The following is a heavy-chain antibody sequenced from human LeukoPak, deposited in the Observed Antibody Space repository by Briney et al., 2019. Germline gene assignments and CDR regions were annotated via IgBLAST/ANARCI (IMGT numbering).Heavy chain of an antibody. CDR1: GGSISISSYY. CDR2: IHTSGST. CDR3: ARDQQQWLGPFDY. V-gene: IGHV4-4*07. J-gene: IGHJ4*02. Sequence: SETLSLTCTVSGGSISISSYYWSWIRQPAGKGLEWIGRIHTSGSTNYNPSLKSRLTMSVDTSKNQFSLKLSSMTAADTAVYYCARDQQQWLGPFDYWGQGTLVTVSS. D-gene: IGHD6-19*01.